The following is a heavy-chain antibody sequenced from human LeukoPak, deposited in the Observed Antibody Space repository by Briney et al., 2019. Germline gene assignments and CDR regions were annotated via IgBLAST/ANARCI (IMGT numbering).Heavy chain of an antibody. CDR1: GFTFSSYS. CDR2: ISSSSSYI. D-gene: IGHD3-22*01. J-gene: IGHJ4*02. CDR3: ARAPEYYYDSSGYYGFDY. V-gene: IGHV3-21*01. Sequence: PGGSLRLSCAASGFTFSSYSMNWVRQAPGKGLEWVSSISSSSSYIYYADSVKGRFTISRDNAKNSLYLQMNSLRAEDTAVYYCARAPEYYYDSSGYYGFDYWGQGTLVTVSS.